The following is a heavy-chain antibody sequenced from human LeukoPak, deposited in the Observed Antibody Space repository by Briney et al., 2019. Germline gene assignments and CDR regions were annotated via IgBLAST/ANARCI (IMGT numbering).Heavy chain of an antibody. Sequence: GASVKVSCKASGYTFISYGISWVRQAPGQGLEWMGWISGYNGNTNYAQKLQGRVTMTTDPSTATVDMELRSLRSDDTAVYYCARDGEDFYYYYYDMDVWGKGTTVTVSS. CDR2: ISGYNGNT. V-gene: IGHV1-18*01. D-gene: IGHD4-17*01. CDR1: GYTFISYG. J-gene: IGHJ6*03. CDR3: ARDGEDFYYYYYDMDV.